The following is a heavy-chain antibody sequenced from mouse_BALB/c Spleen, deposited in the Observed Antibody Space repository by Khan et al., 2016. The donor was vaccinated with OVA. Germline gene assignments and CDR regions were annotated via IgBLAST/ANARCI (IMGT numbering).Heavy chain of an antibody. V-gene: IGHV5-6*01. CDR3: ARHPGDYGVSAMDY. Sequence: EVELVESGGDLVKPGGSLKLSCAASGFTFSSYGMSWVRQTPDKRLEWVAAISSGGSYTYYRDSSKGRFTISRDKAKNTRYLQMSSLKSEDTAMYCCARHPGDYGVSAMDYWRQGTSVTVSS. D-gene: IGHD2-13*01. CDR2: ISSGGSYT. CDR1: GFTFSSYG. J-gene: IGHJ4*01.